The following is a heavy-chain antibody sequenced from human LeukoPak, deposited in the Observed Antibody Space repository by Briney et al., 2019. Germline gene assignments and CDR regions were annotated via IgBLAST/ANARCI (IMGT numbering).Heavy chain of an antibody. D-gene: IGHD1-7*01. CDR1: GGSFSGYY. CDR3: ARECITGTTRHFDY. J-gene: IGHJ4*02. CDR2: INHSGST. Sequence: PSETLSLTCAVYGGSFSGYYWSWIRQPPGKGLEWIGEINHSGSTNYNPSLKSRVTISVDTSKNQFFLKLSSVTAADTAVYYCARECITGTTRHFDYWGQGTLVTVSS. V-gene: IGHV4-34*01.